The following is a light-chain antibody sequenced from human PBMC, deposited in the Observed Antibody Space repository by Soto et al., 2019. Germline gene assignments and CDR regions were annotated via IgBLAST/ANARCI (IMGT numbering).Light chain of an antibody. V-gene: IGKV1-5*03. J-gene: IGKJ2*01. CDR3: QQYKTYPYT. CDR1: QSIDRW. Sequence: DIQMTQSPSTLSASVGDRVTITCRASQSIDRWLAWYQQKPGKAPKLLIYRAASLESGVPSRFRGSGSGTEFTLTISSLQPDDFTTYYCQQYKTYPYTFAQGTKLEIK. CDR2: RAA.